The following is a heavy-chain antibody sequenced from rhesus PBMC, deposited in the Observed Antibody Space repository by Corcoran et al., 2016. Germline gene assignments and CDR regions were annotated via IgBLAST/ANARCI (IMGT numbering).Heavy chain of an antibody. V-gene: IGHV4S2*01. D-gene: IGHD1-1*01. CDR2: IYGSGGRT. CDR1: GASISSNY. CDR3: ARSAWNYTRFDV. J-gene: IGHJ5-1*01. Sequence: QVQLQESGPGLVKPSETLPLTCAVSGASISSNYWIWIRQAPGKGLECIGRIYGSGGRTDYNPSIKSRVTMSIDTTKNQFSLKLSSVTAADTAVYYCARSAWNYTRFDVWGAGVLVTVSS.